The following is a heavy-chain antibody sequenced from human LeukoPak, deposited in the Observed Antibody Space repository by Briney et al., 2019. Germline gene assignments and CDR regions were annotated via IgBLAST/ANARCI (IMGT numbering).Heavy chain of an antibody. CDR2: SDHSGST. D-gene: IGHD3-22*01. CDR1: GGSNSSSNW. CDR3: ARTLSYDSSGQAILPAFDI. J-gene: IGHJ3*02. V-gene: IGHV4-4*02. Sequence: SETLSLTCAVSGGSNSSSNWWSWVRQPTGKGLEWIGESDHSGSTNYNPSLKSRVTISVDTSKNQFSLKLSSVTAADTAVYYCARTLSYDSSGQAILPAFDIWGQGTMVTVSS.